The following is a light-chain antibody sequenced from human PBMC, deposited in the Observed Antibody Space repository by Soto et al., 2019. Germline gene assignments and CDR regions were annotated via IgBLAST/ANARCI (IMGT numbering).Light chain of an antibody. CDR3: QTFDSSLTISWV. J-gene: IGLJ3*02. Sequence: QSVLTQPPSVSGAPGQRVTISCTGSYSNIGAGYEVHWYQQIPGTAPKLLISGHNNRPSGVPDRFFGSKSGTSASLTITGLQAEDEADYYCQTFDSSLTISWVFGGGTKLTVL. V-gene: IGLV1-40*01. CDR2: GHN. CDR1: YSNIGAGYE.